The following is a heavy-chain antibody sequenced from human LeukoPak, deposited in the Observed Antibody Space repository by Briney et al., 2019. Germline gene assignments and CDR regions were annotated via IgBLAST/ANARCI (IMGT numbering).Heavy chain of an antibody. CDR2: ITSSSAHI. CDR1: GFTFGSQT. J-gene: IGHJ4*02. CDR3: ARETVAGSNY. V-gene: IGHV3-21*01. D-gene: IGHD6-19*01. Sequence: GSLRLSCVGSGFTFGSQTMSWVRQTPGKGLEWVSSITSSSAHIYYADSVEGRFIISRDNAKNSLFLQMNNLRSEDTALYYCARETVAGSNYWGQGTPVTVSS.